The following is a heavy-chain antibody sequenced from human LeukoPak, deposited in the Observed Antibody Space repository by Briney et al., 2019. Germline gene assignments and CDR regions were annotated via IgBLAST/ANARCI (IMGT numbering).Heavy chain of an antibody. CDR2: ISSSGSTI. CDR1: GFTFSDYY. Sequence: PGGSLRLSCAASGFTFSDYYMSWIRQAPGKGLEWVSYISSSGSTIYYADSVKGRFTISRDNAKNSLYLQMNSLRAEDTAVYYCARDLGPGIVATITEATFDYWGQGTLVTVSS. CDR3: ARDLGPGIVATITEATFDY. J-gene: IGHJ4*02. V-gene: IGHV3-11*04. D-gene: IGHD5-12*01.